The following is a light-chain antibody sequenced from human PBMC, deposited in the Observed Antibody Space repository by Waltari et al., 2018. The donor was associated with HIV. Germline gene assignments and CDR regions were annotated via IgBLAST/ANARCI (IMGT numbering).Light chain of an antibody. CDR3: QSYDNSLTSYV. CDR2: ATT. Sequence: QSVLTQPPSVSGAPGPRVTIASSGNSSNIGAGSDVHWYQHLPGTAPTLLVYATTNRPSGVPDRFSGSKSGASASLAITGLQAEDEADYYCQSYDNSLTSYVFATGTRVTVL. CDR1: SSNIGAGSD. J-gene: IGLJ1*01. V-gene: IGLV1-40*03.